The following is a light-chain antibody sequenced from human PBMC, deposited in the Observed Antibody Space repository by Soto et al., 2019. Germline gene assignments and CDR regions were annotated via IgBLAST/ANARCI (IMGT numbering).Light chain of an antibody. J-gene: IGLJ2*01. Sequence: QSVLTQPPSVSGATGQRVTISCTGSSSNIGAGYDVHWYQQLPGTAPKLLIYGNSNRHSGVPDRFSGSKSGTSASLAITGLQAEDEADYYCQSYDSSRSGYVVFGGGTKLTVL. CDR3: QSYDSSRSGYVV. CDR2: GNS. CDR1: SSNIGAGYD. V-gene: IGLV1-40*01.